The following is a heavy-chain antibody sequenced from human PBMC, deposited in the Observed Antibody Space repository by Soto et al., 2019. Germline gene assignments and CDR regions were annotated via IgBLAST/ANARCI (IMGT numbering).Heavy chain of an antibody. CDR1: GFTFSSYA. CDR2: ISGSGGST. Sequence: GGSLRLSCAASGFTFSSYAMSWVRQAPGKGLEWVSAISGSGGSTYYADSVKGRFTISRDNSKNTLYLQMNSLRAEDTAVYYCASCGILTGYYYLPFDYWGQGTLVTVSS. J-gene: IGHJ4*02. V-gene: IGHV3-23*01. CDR3: ASCGILTGYYYLPFDY. D-gene: IGHD3-9*01.